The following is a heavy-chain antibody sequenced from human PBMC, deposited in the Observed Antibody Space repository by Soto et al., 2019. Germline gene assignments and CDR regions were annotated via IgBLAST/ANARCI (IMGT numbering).Heavy chain of an antibody. CDR2: MNPNSGNT. CDR3: ARGRYYDYIWGSYRSFDY. V-gene: IGHV1-8*01. Sequence: ASVKVSCKASGYTFTSYDINWGRQATGQGVEWMGWMNPNSGNTGYAQKFQGRVTMTRNTSISTAYMELSSLRSEDTAVYYCARGRYYDYIWGSYRSFDYWGQGTLVTVSS. D-gene: IGHD3-16*02. CDR1: GYTFTSYD. J-gene: IGHJ4*02.